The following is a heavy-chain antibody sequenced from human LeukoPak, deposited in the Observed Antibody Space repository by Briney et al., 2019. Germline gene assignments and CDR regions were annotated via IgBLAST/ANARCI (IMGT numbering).Heavy chain of an antibody. D-gene: IGHD6-19*01. CDR2: INQDGSEM. Sequence: PGGSLRLSCTASRFTFMSWVRQAPGKGLEWVANINQDGSEMYYVDSVEGRFTISRDNIKNLLYLQMNSLRAEDTAVYYCARDSSGWSNSFDYWGQGTLVTVSS. V-gene: IGHV3-7*01. J-gene: IGHJ4*02. CDR3: ARDSSGWSNSFDY. CDR1: RFTF.